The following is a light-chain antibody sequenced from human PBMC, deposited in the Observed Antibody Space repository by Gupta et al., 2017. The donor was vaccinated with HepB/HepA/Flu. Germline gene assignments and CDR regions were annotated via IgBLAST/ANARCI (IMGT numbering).Light chain of an antibody. Sequence: QSALTQAASFSGAPGQSITISCAGTSSDVGGYNFVSWYQQHPGKAPKLMIYDVSSRPSGISDRFSGSKSGNTASLTISGLQAEDEADYYCSSYTSSPSVVFGGGTKLTVL. CDR2: DVS. CDR3: SSYTSSPSVV. V-gene: IGLV2-14*03. J-gene: IGLJ2*01. CDR1: SSDVGGYNF.